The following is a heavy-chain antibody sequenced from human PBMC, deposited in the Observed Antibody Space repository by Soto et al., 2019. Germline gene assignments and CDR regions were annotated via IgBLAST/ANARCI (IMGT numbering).Heavy chain of an antibody. Sequence: EVQLVESGGGLVKPGGSLRLSCAASGFTFSSYSMNWVRQAPGKGLEWVSSISSSSSYIYYADSVKGRFTISRDNAKNSLYLQMNSLRAEDTAVYYCASTIAAAGVDYWGQGTLVTVSS. CDR2: ISSSSSYI. J-gene: IGHJ4*02. CDR1: GFTFSSYS. CDR3: ASTIAAAGVDY. V-gene: IGHV3-21*01. D-gene: IGHD6-13*01.